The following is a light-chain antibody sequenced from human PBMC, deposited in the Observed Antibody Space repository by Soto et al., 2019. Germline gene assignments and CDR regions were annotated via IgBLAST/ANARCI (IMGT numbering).Light chain of an antibody. CDR1: HDIKKW. Sequence: DSQMTQSPSSVSASVGDTINITCRASHDIKKWLAWYQQKPGKAPKVLIYAASNLESGVSPRFSGSGAGTEFSLTISSLQPEDFATYFCHQASSFPYTFGPGTKVDIK. V-gene: IGKV1-12*01. CDR2: AAS. CDR3: HQASSFPYT. J-gene: IGKJ3*01.